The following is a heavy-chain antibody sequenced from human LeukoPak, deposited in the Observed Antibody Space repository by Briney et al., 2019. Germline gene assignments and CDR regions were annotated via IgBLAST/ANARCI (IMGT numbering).Heavy chain of an antibody. CDR3: ARTVEQLDAFDI. Sequence: SETLSLTCAVSGGSISSGGYSWSWIRQPPGKGLEWIGYIYHSGSTYYNPSLKSRVTISVDRSKNQFSLKLSSVTAADTAVYYCARTVEQLDAFDIWGQGTMVTVSS. D-gene: IGHD6-6*01. V-gene: IGHV4-30-2*01. J-gene: IGHJ3*02. CDR2: IYHSGST. CDR1: GGSISSGGYS.